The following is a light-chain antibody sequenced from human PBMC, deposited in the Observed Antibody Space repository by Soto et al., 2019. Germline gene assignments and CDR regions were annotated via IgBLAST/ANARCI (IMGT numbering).Light chain of an antibody. CDR2: KAS. V-gene: IGKV1-5*03. CDR1: QSISSW. Sequence: DRQFRQRPSTLSASVGDIVTITCRASQSISSWLAWYQQKPGEAPKLLIYKASSLESGVPSRFSGSGSGTELTLTISSLQPDDFATYYCQQYNSYSYTFGQGTKVNIK. CDR3: QQYNSYSYT. J-gene: IGKJ2*01.